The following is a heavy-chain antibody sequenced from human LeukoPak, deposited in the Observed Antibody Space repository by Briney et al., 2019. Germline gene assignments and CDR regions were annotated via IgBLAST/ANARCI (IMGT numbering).Heavy chain of an antibody. V-gene: IGHV3-64*01. CDR1: GFTFSSYA. J-gene: IGHJ3*02. D-gene: IGHD6-13*01. Sequence: PGGSVRLSCAASGFTFSSYAMHWVRQAPGKGLEYVSAISSNGGSTYYANSVKGRFTISRDNSKNTLYLQMGSLGAEDMAVYYCARGIAAAAYDAFDIWGQGTMVTVSS. CDR2: ISSNGGST. CDR3: ARGIAAAAYDAFDI.